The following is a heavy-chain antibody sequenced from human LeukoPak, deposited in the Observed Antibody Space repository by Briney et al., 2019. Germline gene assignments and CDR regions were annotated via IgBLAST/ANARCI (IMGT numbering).Heavy chain of an antibody. Sequence: PGGSLRLSCAASGFTFSRYIMNWVRQAPGKGLEWVSSISSSGNIIYYADSVRGRFTISRDNAKNSLYLQMNSLRAEDTAVFYCARADYYDPGSFYPLNFWGQGTLVTVSS. D-gene: IGHD3-10*01. CDR1: GFTFSRYI. CDR2: ISSSGNII. CDR3: ARADYYDPGSFYPLNF. J-gene: IGHJ4*02. V-gene: IGHV3-21*01.